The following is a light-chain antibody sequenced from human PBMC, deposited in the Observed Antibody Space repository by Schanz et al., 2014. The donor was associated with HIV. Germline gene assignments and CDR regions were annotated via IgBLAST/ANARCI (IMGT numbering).Light chain of an antibody. Sequence: DIVMTQSPATLSVSPGESAALSCRASQTVSDNFAWYQQKPGQPPRLLIHGAATRATGIPARFSGSGSGTEFTLTISSLQSEDFAVYYCQQYNDWPPITFGQGTRLEIK. V-gene: IGKV3-15*01. CDR2: GAA. CDR3: QQYNDWPPIT. CDR1: QTVSDN. J-gene: IGKJ5*01.